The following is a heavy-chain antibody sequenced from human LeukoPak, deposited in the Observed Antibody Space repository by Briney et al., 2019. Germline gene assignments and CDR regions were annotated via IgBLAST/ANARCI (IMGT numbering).Heavy chain of an antibody. CDR2: IKQDGSEK. CDR1: GFTLSSNW. D-gene: IGHD2-21*01. V-gene: IGHV3-7*01. CDR3: ARVRITIPYYYGMDV. J-gene: IGHJ6*02. Sequence: GGSLRLSCAASGFTLSSNWMTWVRQAPGKGLEWVANIKQDGSEKYYVDSVKGRFTISRDNAKNSLYLQMNSLRAEDTAVYYCARVRITIPYYYGMDVWGQGTTLTVSS.